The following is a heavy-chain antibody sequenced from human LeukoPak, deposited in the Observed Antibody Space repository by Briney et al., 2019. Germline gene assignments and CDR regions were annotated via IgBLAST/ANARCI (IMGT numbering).Heavy chain of an antibody. D-gene: IGHD6-19*01. CDR1: GYTFTVYY. Sequence: RASVKVSCKASGYTFTVYYIHWVRQAPGQGLEWMGRIIPILGIANYAQKFQGRVTITADKSTSTAYMELSSLRSEDTAVYYCARGRRYSSGSWGQGTLVTVSS. CDR2: IIPILGIA. V-gene: IGHV1-69*04. CDR3: ARGRRYSSGS. J-gene: IGHJ4*02.